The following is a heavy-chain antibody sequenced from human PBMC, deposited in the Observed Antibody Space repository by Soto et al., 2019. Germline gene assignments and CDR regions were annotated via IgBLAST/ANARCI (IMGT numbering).Heavy chain of an antibody. J-gene: IGHJ4*02. D-gene: IGHD2-8*01. V-gene: IGHV4-39*07. CDR1: GGSISSGDYF. CDR3: ARRYAGNFDY. Sequence: SETLSLTCSISGGSISSGDYFWGWIRQPPGKGLEWIGSISYSGSTYYNPSFKSRVTISIDTSKYQFSLKLSSVTAADTAVYYCARRYAGNFDYWGQGTLVTVSS. CDR2: ISYSGST.